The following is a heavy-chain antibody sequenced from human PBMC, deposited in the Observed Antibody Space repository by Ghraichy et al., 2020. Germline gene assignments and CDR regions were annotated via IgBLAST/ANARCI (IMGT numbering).Heavy chain of an antibody. D-gene: IGHD1-1*01. V-gene: IGHV3-23*01. Sequence: GGSLRLSCAGSGFTYNNYVVTWVRQTPGEGLEWVSSIGGSGLNRYYADFVKGRFTISRDNSKNMVFLQMNSLRAEDTAVYYCARDLRIYRRLSTDAFDIWGVGAKVTVAS. J-gene: IGHJ3*02. CDR3: ARDLRIYRRLSTDAFDI. CDR2: IGGSGLNR. CDR1: GFTYNNYV.